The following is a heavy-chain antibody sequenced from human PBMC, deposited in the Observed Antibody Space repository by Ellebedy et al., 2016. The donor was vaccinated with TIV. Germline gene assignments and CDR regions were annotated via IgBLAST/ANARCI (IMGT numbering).Heavy chain of an antibody. V-gene: IGHV1-18*04. CDR1: GYTFTSYG. CDR2: ISAYNGNT. J-gene: IGHJ4*02. Sequence: ASVKVSCKASGYTFTSYGISWVRQAPGQGLEWMGWISAYNGNTNYAQKLQGRVTMTTDTSTSTAYMELNSLISDDTAIYFCARDSVVLPGAYFNYWGQGVLVTVSS. D-gene: IGHD4-23*01. CDR3: ARDSVVLPGAYFNY.